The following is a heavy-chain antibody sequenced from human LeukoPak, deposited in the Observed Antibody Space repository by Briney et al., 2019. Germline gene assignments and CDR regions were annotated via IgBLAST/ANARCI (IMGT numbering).Heavy chain of an antibody. J-gene: IGHJ4*02. CDR3: ARDICDYGGNLPSDY. D-gene: IGHD4-23*01. V-gene: IGHV1-69*04. CDR2: IIPILGIA. CDR1: GGTFSSYT. Sequence: GASVKVSCKASGGTFSSYTISWVRQAPGQGLEWMGKIIPILGIANYAQKFQGRVTITADKSTSTAYMELSSLRSEDTAVYYCARDICDYGGNLPSDYWGQGTLVTVSS.